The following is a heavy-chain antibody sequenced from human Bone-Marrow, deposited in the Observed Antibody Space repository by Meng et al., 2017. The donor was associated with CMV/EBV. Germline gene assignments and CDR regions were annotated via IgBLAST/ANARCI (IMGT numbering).Heavy chain of an antibody. CDR1: GFTFDDYA. V-gene: IGHV3-9*01. J-gene: IGHJ4*02. Sequence: SLKISCAASGFTFDDYAMHWVRQAPGKGLEWVSGISWNSGSIGYADSVKGRFTISRDNAKNSLYLQMNSLRAEDTALYYCARDEIGDFGYWGQGTLVTVSS. D-gene: IGHD3-3*01. CDR2: ISWNSGSI. CDR3: ARDEIGDFGY.